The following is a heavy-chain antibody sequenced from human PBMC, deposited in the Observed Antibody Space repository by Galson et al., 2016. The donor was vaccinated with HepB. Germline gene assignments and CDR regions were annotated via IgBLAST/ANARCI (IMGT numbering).Heavy chain of an antibody. Sequence: SLRLSCATSGFSLSSHAMHWDRQAPGRGLEWVAVIWYDGGNQFYADSVRDRFTISRDMSKSTVFLQMTSMRVDDTAVYYCARATSGWSTYYLDFWGQGTLVSVSS. J-gene: IGHJ4*02. D-gene: IGHD6-13*01. CDR1: GFSLSSHA. V-gene: IGHV3-33*01. CDR2: IWYDGGNQ. CDR3: ARATSGWSTYYLDF.